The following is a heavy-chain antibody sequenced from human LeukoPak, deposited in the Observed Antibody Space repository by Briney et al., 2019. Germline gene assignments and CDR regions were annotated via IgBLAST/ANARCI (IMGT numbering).Heavy chain of an antibody. J-gene: IGHJ4*02. CDR3: AKYGRGSGWSSGSYFDY. CDR2: ISGSGGST. V-gene: IGHV3-23*01. Sequence: PGRSLRLSCAASGFTFSSYAMSWVRQAPGKGLEWVSAISGSGGSTYYADSVKGRFTISRDNSKNTLYLQMNSLRAEDTAVYYCAKYGRGSGWSSGSYFDYWGQGTLVTVSS. D-gene: IGHD6-19*01. CDR1: GFTFSSYA.